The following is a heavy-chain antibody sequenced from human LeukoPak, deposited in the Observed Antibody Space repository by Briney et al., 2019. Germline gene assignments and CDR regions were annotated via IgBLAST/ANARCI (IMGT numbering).Heavy chain of an antibody. CDR3: AREFGHCYGDNCFYFFDT. CDR1: GYTFTSYS. CDR2: INTYKGDT. V-gene: IGHV1-18*01. D-gene: IGHD4-23*01. J-gene: IGHJ4*02. Sequence: GASVKVSCKASGYTFTSYSISWVRQAPGQGLEWMGWINTYKGDTLYAQKLQGRVTMTADTSTNTAYMELRSLRFDDTAVYYCAREFGHCYGDNCFYFFDTWGQGFRVTVSS.